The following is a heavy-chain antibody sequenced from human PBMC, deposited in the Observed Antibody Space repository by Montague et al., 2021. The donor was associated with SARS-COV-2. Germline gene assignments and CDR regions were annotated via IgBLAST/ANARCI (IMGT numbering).Heavy chain of an antibody. D-gene: IGHD6-13*01. CDR2: IYYSGST. J-gene: IGHJ6*02. CDR1: GGSISSSRYY. Sequence: SETLSLTCTVFGGSISSSRYYWGWIRQPPGKGLEWIGSIYYSGSTYYNPSLKSRVTISVDTSKNQFSLKLSSVSAADTAVYYCARVGRQQLVRLSGMDVWGQGTTVTVSS. V-gene: IGHV4-39*07. CDR3: ARVGRQQLVRLSGMDV.